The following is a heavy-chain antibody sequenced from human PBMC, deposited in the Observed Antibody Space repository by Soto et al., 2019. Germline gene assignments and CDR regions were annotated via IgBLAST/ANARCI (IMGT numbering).Heavy chain of an antibody. J-gene: IGHJ4*02. CDR1: GGPFNNFI. CDR2: IIPILNKT. Sequence: QVLLEQSGSVVKRPGSSVTVSCKASGGPFNNFIFTWVRQAPGQGLEWMGRIIPILNKTNYAQTFRGRVAITADTPASTSYIEWTGLRLADTAMYYCVKDFSGDTSLWGQGTLVSVTS. V-gene: IGHV1-69*02. CDR3: VKDFSGDTSL. D-gene: IGHD3-3*01.